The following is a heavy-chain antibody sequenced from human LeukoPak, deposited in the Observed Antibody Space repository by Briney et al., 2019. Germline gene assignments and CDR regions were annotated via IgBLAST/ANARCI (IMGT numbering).Heavy chain of an antibody. CDR2: ISRGSSI. CDR1: GFTFNSYN. J-gene: IGHJ6*03. CDR3: AKTSSSSFDYYYYYYMDV. Sequence: NSGGSLRLSCAASGFTFNSYNMNWVRQAPGMELEWVSSISRGSSILYADSVKGRFTISRDNSKNTLYLQMNSLRAEDTAVYYCAKTSSSSFDYYYYYYMDVWGKGTTVTVSS. V-gene: IGHV3-21*01. D-gene: IGHD6-13*01.